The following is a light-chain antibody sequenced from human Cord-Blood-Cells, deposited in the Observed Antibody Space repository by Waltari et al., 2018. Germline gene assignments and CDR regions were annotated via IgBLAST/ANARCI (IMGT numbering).Light chain of an antibody. V-gene: IGLV2-11*01. CDR1: SSDVGGYNY. Sequence: QSALTQPRSVSGSPGQSVTISCTGTSSDVGGYNYVSWYQQHPGKAPKLMIYDASNRPSGVPDRFSGSKSGNPASLTISGLQAEDEADYYCCSYAGSYTYVFGTGTKVTVL. CDR2: DAS. CDR3: CSYAGSYTYV. J-gene: IGLJ1*01.